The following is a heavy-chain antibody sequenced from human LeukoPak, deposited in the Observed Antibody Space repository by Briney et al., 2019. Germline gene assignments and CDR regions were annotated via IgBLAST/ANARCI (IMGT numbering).Heavy chain of an antibody. CDR1: GLSFDNAW. CDR3: TTMGGNNWFDWYFDL. CDR2: IRGKIDGGTT. D-gene: IGHD1-1*01. Sequence: GGSLRLSCAASGLSFDNAWMSWVRQVPGKGLEWVGRIRGKIDGGTTDYAAPVKGRFTISRDDSESTLYLHLTSLQIEDAAMYYCTTMGGNNWFDWYFDLWGRGTLVTVYS. J-gene: IGHJ2*01. V-gene: IGHV3-15*01.